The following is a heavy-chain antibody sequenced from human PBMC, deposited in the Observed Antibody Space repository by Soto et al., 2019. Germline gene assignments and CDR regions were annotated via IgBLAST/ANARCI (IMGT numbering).Heavy chain of an antibody. J-gene: IGHJ5*02. CDR2: ISYDGSNK. CDR3: ARGRGNSNYVASWFDT. Sequence: XGSLRLSCAAAGFTFSSYDMHWVRQAPGKGLEWVAVISYDGSNKYYADSVKGRFTISRDNSKNTLYLQMNSLRAEDTAVYYCARGRGNSNYVASWFDTRGQETLVTV. D-gene: IGHD4-4*01. V-gene: IGHV3-30-3*01. CDR1: GFTFSSYD.